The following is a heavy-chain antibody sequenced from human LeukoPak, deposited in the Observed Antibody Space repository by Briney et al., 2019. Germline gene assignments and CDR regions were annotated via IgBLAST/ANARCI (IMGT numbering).Heavy chain of an antibody. CDR2: ITSSSSYI. Sequence: GGSLRLSRAASGFTFSSYTMNWVRQAPGKGLEWVSSITSSSSYIYYADSVKGRFTISRDNAKNSLYLQMNSLRAEDTAVYYCARLNDDYDRANFDYWGQGTLVTVSS. J-gene: IGHJ4*02. CDR3: ARLNDDYDRANFDY. V-gene: IGHV3-21*01. CDR1: GFTFSSYT. D-gene: IGHD4-17*01.